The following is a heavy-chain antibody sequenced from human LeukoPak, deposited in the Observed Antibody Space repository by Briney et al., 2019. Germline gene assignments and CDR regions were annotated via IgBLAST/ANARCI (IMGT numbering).Heavy chain of an antibody. Sequence: SSETLSLTCTVSGGSIRSYYWNWIRQPAGKGLEWIGRIDSSGSTTYSPSLRSRVTMSVDSSKSQISLYLNSVTAADTAMYYCARSPLSSSGWYRADFWGQGTLVTVSS. CDR3: ARSPLSSSGWYRADF. CDR1: GGSIRSYY. J-gene: IGHJ4*02. V-gene: IGHV4-4*07. CDR2: IDSSGST. D-gene: IGHD6-19*01.